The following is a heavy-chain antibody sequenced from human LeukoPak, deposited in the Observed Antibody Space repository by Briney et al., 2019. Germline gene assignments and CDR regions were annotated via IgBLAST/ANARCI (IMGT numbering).Heavy chain of an antibody. J-gene: IGHJ4*02. CDR1: GYTFTGYY. V-gene: IGHV1-2*02. CDR3: ARVDTAMAIDY. D-gene: IGHD5-18*01. Sequence: APVKVSCKASGYTFTGYYMHWVRQAPGQGLEWMGWINPNSGGTNYAQKFQGRVTMTRDTSVSTAYMELSRLRSDDTAVYYCARVDTAMAIDYWGQGTLVTVSS. CDR2: INPNSGGT.